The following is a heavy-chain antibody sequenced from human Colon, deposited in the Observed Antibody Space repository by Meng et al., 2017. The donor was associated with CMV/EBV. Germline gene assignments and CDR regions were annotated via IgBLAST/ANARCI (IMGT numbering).Heavy chain of an antibody. Sequence: QVQLIHAGVEGKKPGATVKVSCKASGYIFTTYGVSWVRQAPGQGLEWMGWISAYNGQATYAQNLQGRVTLTTDTSTNTVYMEMRSLISDYTAVYYCARGPYCSGVTCYQQYFDYWGQGTLVTVSS. V-gene: IGHV1-18*01. CDR3: ARGPYCSGVTCYQQYFDY. J-gene: IGHJ4*02. CDR2: ISAYNGQA. CDR1: GYIFTTYG. D-gene: IGHD2-15*01.